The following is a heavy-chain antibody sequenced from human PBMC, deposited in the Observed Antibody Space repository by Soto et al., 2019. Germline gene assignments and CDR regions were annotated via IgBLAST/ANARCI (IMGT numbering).Heavy chain of an antibody. D-gene: IGHD5-12*01. CDR1: GRSISGHS. CDR3: VRGRSYSVYDF. J-gene: IGHJ1*01. Sequence: QGNLQASGPGLVKPSETLSVTCTVSGRSISGHSWIWIRQPAGRGLEWIGHIYPSGSTSSNPSLRSRVTMSLDTSNNPIFLNLSSVTAADTAVFYCVRGRSYSVYDFWGPGTLVTVSS. V-gene: IGHV4-4*07. CDR2: IYPSGST.